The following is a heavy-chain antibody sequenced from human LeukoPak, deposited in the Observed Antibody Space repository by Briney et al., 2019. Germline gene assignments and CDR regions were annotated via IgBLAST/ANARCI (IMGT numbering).Heavy chain of an antibody. D-gene: IGHD3-22*01. CDR1: GFTFSSYA. V-gene: IGHV3-23*01. CDR3: AKGAAGSGYSFFDY. CDR2: ISGSGGST. Sequence: PGGSLRLSCAAPGFTFSSYAMSWVRKAPGKGLEWVSAISGSGGSTYYADSVKGRFTISRDNSKNTLYLQMNSLRAEDTAVYYCAKGAAGSGYSFFDYWGQGTLVTVSS. J-gene: IGHJ4*02.